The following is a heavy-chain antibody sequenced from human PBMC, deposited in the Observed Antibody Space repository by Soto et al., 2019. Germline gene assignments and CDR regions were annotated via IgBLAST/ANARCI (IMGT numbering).Heavy chain of an antibody. CDR3: ARDGSGSYSSPFDY. CDR1: GGSISSGGYY. D-gene: IGHD3-10*01. CDR2: IYYSGST. J-gene: IGHJ4*02. Sequence: SETLSLTCTVSGGSISSGGYYWSWIRQHPGKGLEWIGYIYYSGSTNYNPSLKSRVTISVDTSKNQFSLKLSSVTAADTAVYYCARDGSGSYSSPFDYWGQGTLVTVSS. V-gene: IGHV4-61*08.